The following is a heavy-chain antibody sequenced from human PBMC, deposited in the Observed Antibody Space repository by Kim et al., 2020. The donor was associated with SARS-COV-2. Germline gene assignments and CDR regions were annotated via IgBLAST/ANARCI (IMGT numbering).Heavy chain of an antibody. CDR2: INLGGGST. Sequence: ASVKVSCKASGYTFTTYYMHWVRQAPGQGLEWMGIINLGGGSTTYAPRFQGRVTMTRDTSMSTVYMELSSLRSEDTAVYYCARGHCGGSSCYVSTPFDYWGQGTLVTVSS. CDR3: ARGHCGGSSCYVSTPFDY. V-gene: IGHV1-46*01. D-gene: IGHD2-2*01. J-gene: IGHJ4*02. CDR1: GYTFTTYY.